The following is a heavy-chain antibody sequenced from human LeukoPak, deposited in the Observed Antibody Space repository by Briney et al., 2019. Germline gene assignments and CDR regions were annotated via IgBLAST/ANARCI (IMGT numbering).Heavy chain of an antibody. J-gene: IGHJ6*02. CDR2: IYYSGST. Sequence: PSETLSLTCTVSGGSISSGGYYWSWIRQHPGKGLEWIGYIYYSGSTYYNPSLKSRVTISVDTSKNQFSLKLSSVTAADTAVYYRARVYQHRLRYRNIFMDVWGQGTTVTVSS. V-gene: IGHV4-31*03. CDR3: ARVYQHRLRYRNIFMDV. D-gene: IGHD6-13*01. CDR1: GGSISSGGYY.